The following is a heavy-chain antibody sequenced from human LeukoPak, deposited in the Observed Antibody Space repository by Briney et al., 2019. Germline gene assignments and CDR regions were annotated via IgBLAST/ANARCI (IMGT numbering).Heavy chain of an antibody. V-gene: IGHV4-59*12. CDR2: IYSSVNT. CDR1: GGSISGYY. Sequence: SETLSLTCTVSGGSISGYYWSWIRQPPGKGLEWIGYIYSSVNTVYNPSLKSRVTISLDTSKNQFSLKLSSVTAADTAVYYCAREGLGVPAAIDYWGQGTLVTVSS. D-gene: IGHD2-2*01. CDR3: AREGLGVPAAIDY. J-gene: IGHJ4*02.